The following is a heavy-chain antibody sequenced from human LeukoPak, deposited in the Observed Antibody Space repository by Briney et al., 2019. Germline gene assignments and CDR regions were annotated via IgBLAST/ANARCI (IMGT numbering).Heavy chain of an antibody. CDR2: ISNSGNNI. Sequence: PGGSLRLSCAASGFTVSSNYMSWVRQAPGTGLEWVSYISNSGNNIYYADSVKGRFTISRDNAKKTVNLQMNSLRAEDTAIYYCARGHFGLDVWGQGTTVTVSS. V-gene: IGHV3-11*01. CDR1: GFTVSSNY. CDR3: ARGHFGLDV. J-gene: IGHJ6*02.